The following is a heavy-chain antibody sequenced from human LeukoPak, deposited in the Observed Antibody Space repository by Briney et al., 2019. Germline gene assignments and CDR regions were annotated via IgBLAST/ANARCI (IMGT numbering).Heavy chain of an antibody. J-gene: IGHJ4*02. Sequence: PSETLSLTCAVYGGSFSGYYWSWIRQPPEKGLEWIGEINHSGSTNYNPSLKSRVTISVDTSKNQFSLKLSSVTAADTAVYYCATIFGGSSRGFDYWGQGTLVTVSS. CDR1: GGSFSGYY. D-gene: IGHD2-15*01. CDR2: INHSGST. V-gene: IGHV4-34*01. CDR3: ATIFGGSSRGFDY.